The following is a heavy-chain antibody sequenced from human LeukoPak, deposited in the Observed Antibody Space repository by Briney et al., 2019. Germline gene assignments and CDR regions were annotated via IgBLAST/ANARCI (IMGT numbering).Heavy chain of an antibody. CDR1: GFSFSSFA. D-gene: IGHD5-12*01. CDR3: AKGPAKYSGYDYFEY. Sequence: GGSLRLSCAASGFSFSSFAMSWVRQAPGRGLEWVSVISGLGDSTNYAESVKGRFTISRDNSKNTVYLLMNSLRGEDTAVYYCAKGPAKYSGYDYFEYWGQGTLVTVSS. CDR2: ISGLGDST. J-gene: IGHJ4*02. V-gene: IGHV3-23*01.